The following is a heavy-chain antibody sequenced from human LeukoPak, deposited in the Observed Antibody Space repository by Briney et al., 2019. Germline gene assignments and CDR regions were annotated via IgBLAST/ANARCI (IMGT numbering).Heavy chain of an antibody. CDR2: ISSSSSYI. Sequence: PGGSLRLSCAASGFTFSSYSMNWVRQAPGKGLEWVSSISSSSSYIYYADSVKGRFTISRDNAKNSLYLQMNSLRAEDTAVYYCARPRRLIGGNGAFDIWGQGTMVTVSS. V-gene: IGHV3-21*01. CDR3: ARPRRLIGGNGAFDI. D-gene: IGHD2/OR15-2a*01. J-gene: IGHJ3*02. CDR1: GFTFSSYS.